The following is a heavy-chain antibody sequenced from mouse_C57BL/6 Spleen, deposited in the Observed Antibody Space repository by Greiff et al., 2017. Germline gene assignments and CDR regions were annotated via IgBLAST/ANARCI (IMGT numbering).Heavy chain of an antibody. D-gene: IGHD2-1*01. V-gene: IGHV7-3*01. CDR3: ARYELPNYYAMDY. CDR2: IRNKANGYTT. J-gene: IGHJ4*01. CDR1: GFTFTDYY. Sequence: EVQLVESGGGLVQPGGSLSLSCAASGFTFTDYYMSWVRQPPGKALEWLGFIRNKANGYTTEYSASVKGRFTISRDNSQSILYLQMNALRAEDSATYYCARYELPNYYAMDYWGQGTSVTVSS.